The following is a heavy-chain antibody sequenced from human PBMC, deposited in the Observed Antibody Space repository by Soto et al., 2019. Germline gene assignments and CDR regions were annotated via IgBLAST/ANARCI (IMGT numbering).Heavy chain of an antibody. V-gene: IGHV3-23*01. Sequence: GGSLTLSCTASGFTFGSYSMSWVRQAPGKGLEWVSGLWGSGDDDTTYYADSVKGRFTISRDNSKNMLFLQMNSLRAEDTAIYYCAKKVNSGSGSQYFDYWGQGTLVTVSS. CDR2: LWGSGDDDTT. CDR3: AKKVNSGSGSQYFDY. D-gene: IGHD3-10*01. CDR1: GFTFGSYS. J-gene: IGHJ4*02.